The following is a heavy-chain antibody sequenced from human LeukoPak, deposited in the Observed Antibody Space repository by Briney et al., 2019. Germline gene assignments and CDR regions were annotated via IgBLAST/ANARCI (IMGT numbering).Heavy chain of an antibody. CDR3: ARVDCISTRCPFDY. D-gene: IGHD2-2*01. CDR2: IFYGGST. Sequence: SETLSLTCTVSGGSISSYYWSWIRQPPGKGLEWIGYIFYGGSTNYNPSLKSRVTISVDTSKNQFSLKLSSVTAADTAVYYCARVDCISTRCPFDYWGQGTLVTVSS. CDR1: GGSISSYY. J-gene: IGHJ4*02. V-gene: IGHV4-59*01.